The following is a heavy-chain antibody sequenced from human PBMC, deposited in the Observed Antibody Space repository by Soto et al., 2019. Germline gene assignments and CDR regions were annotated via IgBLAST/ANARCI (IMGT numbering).Heavy chain of an antibody. V-gene: IGHV4-39*01. Sequence: SETLSLTCAVSGGSISMNWWSWVRQPPGKGLEWIGSIYYSGSTYYNPSLKSRVTISVDTSKNQFSLKLSSVTATDTAVYDCARSVGDYYYGMDVWGQGTTVTVSS. CDR2: IYYSGST. J-gene: IGHJ6*02. CDR3: ARSVGDYYYGMDV. D-gene: IGHD1-26*01. CDR1: GGSISMNW.